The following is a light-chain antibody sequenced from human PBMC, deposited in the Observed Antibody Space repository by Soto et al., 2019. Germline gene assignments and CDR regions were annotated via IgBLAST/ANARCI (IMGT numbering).Light chain of an antibody. CDR2: DVN. CDR1: SSDIGGYDY. Sequence: QSALTQPASVSGSPGQSITLSCTGTSSDIGGYDYVSWYQRHPGKAPKLIIYDVNNRPSGVSNRFSGSKSSNTASLTISGLQAEDEADSYCTSYASGSSHVVFGGGTKLTVL. CDR3: TSYASGSSHVV. V-gene: IGLV2-14*01. J-gene: IGLJ2*01.